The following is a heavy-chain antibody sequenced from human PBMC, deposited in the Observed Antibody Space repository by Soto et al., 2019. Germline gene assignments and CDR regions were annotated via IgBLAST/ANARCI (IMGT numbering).Heavy chain of an antibody. CDR3: AKTEYCSSSSSYYPFDY. CDR2: VSYDGSNY. D-gene: IGHD2-2*01. V-gene: IGHV3-30*19. CDR1: TFNNCD. J-gene: IGHJ4*02. Sequence: TFNNCDMHWVRQAPGKGLEWVAVVSYDGSNYYYTDSVKGRFTISRDNSKNTPFLQMSSLRAEDTAVYYCAKTEYCSSSSSYYPFDYWGQGTLVTVSS.